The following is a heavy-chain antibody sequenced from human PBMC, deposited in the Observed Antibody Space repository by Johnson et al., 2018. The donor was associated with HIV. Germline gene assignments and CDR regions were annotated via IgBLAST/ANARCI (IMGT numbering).Heavy chain of an antibody. D-gene: IGHD2/OR15-2a*01. CDR3: ARENVLFNAFDI. CDR2: SRDKTNSYTT. Sequence: VQLVESGGGLVQPGGSLRLSCVGSGFTLTDHYMDWVRQAPGKGLEWVGRSRDKTNSYTTDYAASVKGRFTIPRDNSKNTLYLQMNSLRTEDTAVYYCARENVLFNAFDIWGQGTMVTVSS. CDR1: GFTLTDHY. J-gene: IGHJ3*02. V-gene: IGHV3-72*01.